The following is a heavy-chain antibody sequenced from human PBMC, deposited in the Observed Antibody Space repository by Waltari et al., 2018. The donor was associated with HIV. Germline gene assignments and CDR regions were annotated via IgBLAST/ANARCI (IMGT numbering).Heavy chain of an antibody. Sequence: QVQLQESGPGFVKPSETLSLICNVSGGSIASRDSFWGWIRQPPAMNLKRVGSALYTRRPDLFTGQFFAKSSLKSRVALSVDTSKNQVSLRLTSVTAADTGLYYCVRHAAEFRPDFGWILAGVFEPWGLGTQVIVS. J-gene: IGHJ1*01. CDR3: VRHAAEFRPDFGWILAGVFEP. V-gene: IGHV4-39*01. CDR2: ALYTRRPDLFTGQF. CDR1: GGSIASRDSF. D-gene: IGHD6-19*01.